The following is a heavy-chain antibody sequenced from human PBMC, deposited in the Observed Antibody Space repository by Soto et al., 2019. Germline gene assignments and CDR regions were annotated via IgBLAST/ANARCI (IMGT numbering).Heavy chain of an antibody. J-gene: IGHJ4*02. D-gene: IGHD2-21*02. CDR2: IYYSGST. Sequence: SETLSLTCTVSGGSISSYYWSWIRQPPGKGLEWIGYIYYSGSTNYNPSLKSRVTISVDTSKNQFSLKLSSVTAADTAVYYCARLDWYFLFDYWGQGTLVTVSS. CDR1: GGSISSYY. V-gene: IGHV4-59*08. CDR3: ARLDWYFLFDY.